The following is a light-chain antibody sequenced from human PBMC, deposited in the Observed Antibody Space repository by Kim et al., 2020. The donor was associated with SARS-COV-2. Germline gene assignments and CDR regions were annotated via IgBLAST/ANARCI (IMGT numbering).Light chain of an antibody. CDR2: GAS. J-gene: IGKJ2*01. V-gene: IGKV1-17*03. CDR1: QGISTY. CDR3: LQHNSSPYT. Sequence: SASVGDSVTITCRASQGISTYLAWFQQKPGKVPQRLIYGASSPQRGVPSRFSGSGSGTEFTLTINNLQPEDVATYYCLQHNSSPYTFGQGTKLEI.